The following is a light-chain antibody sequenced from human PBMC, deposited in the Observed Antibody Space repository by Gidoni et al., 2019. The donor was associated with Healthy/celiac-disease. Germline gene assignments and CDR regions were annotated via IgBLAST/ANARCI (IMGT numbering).Light chain of an antibody. J-gene: IGLJ2*01. Sequence: QSVLTQPPSGSGAPGQRVTISCTGSSSNIGAGYDVHWYQQLPGTAPKLLLYGNSNRPSWVPDRFSGSKSGTSASLAITGLQAEDEADYYCQSYDSSLSGVVFGGGTKLTVL. CDR3: QSYDSSLSGVV. V-gene: IGLV1-40*01. CDR2: GNS. CDR1: SSNIGAGYD.